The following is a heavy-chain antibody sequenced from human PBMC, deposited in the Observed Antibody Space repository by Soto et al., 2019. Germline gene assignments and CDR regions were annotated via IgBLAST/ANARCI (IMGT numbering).Heavy chain of an antibody. CDR1: GGSISSYY. D-gene: IGHD1-26*01. CDR3: ARAGSGSYRYFDY. CDR2: IYYSGST. Sequence: SETLSLTCTVSGGSISSYYWSWIRQRPGKGLEWIGYIYYSGSTNYNPSLKSRVTISVDTSKNQFSLKLSSVTAADTAVYYCARAGSGSYRYFDYWGQGTLVTVSS. V-gene: IGHV4-59*01. J-gene: IGHJ4*02.